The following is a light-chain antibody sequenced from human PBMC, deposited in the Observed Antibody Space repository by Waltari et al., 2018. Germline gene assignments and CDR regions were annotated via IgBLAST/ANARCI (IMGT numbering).Light chain of an antibody. V-gene: IGLV2-14*01. Sequence: QSALTQPASVSGSPGQSITIPCTGTSSDVAGYNYVSWYQQHPGKAPKLMIYEVSNRPSRVSTRFSGSKSGNTASLPISGLQAEDEADYYCSSYTSSSTLEVFGGGTKLTVL. J-gene: IGLJ2*01. CDR3: SSYTSSSTLEV. CDR1: SSDVAGYNY. CDR2: EVS.